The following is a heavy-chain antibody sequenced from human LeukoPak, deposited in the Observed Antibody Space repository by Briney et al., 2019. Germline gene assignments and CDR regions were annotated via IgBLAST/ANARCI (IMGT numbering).Heavy chain of an antibody. D-gene: IGHD6-13*01. CDR2: IYYSGST. CDR3: AIDRRNSSSWPKRYYYYGMDV. V-gene: IGHV4-31*03. CDR1: GGSISSGGYY. Sequence: SETLSLTCTVSGGSISSGGYYWSWIRQHPGKGLEWIGYIYYSGSTYYNPSLKSRVTISVDTSKNQFSLKLSSVTAADTAVYYCAIDRRNSSSWPKRYYYYGMDVWGQGTTVTVSS. J-gene: IGHJ6*02.